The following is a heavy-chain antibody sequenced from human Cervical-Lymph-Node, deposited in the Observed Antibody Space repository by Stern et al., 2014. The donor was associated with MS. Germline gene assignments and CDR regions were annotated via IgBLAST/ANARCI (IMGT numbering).Heavy chain of an antibody. V-gene: IGHV3-33*01. CDR3: ARGRNVGVNYYFDY. CDR1: GFTFSGYG. D-gene: IGHD3-16*01. J-gene: IGHJ4*02. Sequence: MQLVESGGGVAQPGKSLRLSCVASGFTFSGYGMHWVRQAPGKGLEGGAFIWSDGSNPSYADSVQGRFTIARDNLQNTLHLHMNNVTAADTARYYCARGRNVGVNYYFDYWGQGSLVTVSS. CDR2: IWSDGSNP.